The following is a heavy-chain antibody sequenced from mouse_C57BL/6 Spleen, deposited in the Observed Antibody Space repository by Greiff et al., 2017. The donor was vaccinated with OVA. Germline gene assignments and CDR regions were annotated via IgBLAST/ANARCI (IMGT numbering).Heavy chain of an antibody. V-gene: IGHV5-6*01. D-gene: IGHD1-1*01. J-gene: IGHJ2*01. CDR1: GFTFSSYG. CDR2: ISSGGSYT. Sequence: EVKLVESGGDLVKPGGSLKLSCAASGFTFSSYGMSWVRQTPDKRLEWVATISSGGSYTYYPDSVKGRFTISRDNAKNTLYLQMSSLKSEDTAMYYCARFITTVVAKSPYYFDYWGQGTTLTVSS. CDR3: ARFITTVVAKSPYYFDY.